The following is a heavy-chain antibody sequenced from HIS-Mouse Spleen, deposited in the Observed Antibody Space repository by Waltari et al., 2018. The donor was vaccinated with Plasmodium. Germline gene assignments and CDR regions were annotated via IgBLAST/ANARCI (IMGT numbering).Heavy chain of an antibody. CDR3: ARAEHHDAFDI. CDR1: GYTFTGYY. V-gene: IGHV1-2*02. J-gene: IGHJ3*02. Sequence: QVQLVQSGAEVKKPGASVKVSCKASGYTFTGYYMHWVRQAPGQGLEWMGRSNPNSGGTNDAQKFEGRVTMTRDTSISTAYMELSRLRSDDTAVYYCARAEHHDAFDIWGQGTMVTVSS. CDR2: SNPNSGGT.